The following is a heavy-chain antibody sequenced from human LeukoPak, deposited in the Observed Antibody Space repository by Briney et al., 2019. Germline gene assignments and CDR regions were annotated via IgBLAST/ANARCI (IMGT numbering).Heavy chain of an antibody. CDR2: IKPDGSEK. Sequence: PGGSLRLSCAASGFTFSSSWMAWVRQAPGQGLDRVASIKPDGSEKYYVDSVKGRFIISRDNAKNSLHLQMNSLRAEDTAVYYCARGAAVAAAVFDYWGQGILATVSS. CDR1: GFTFSSSW. J-gene: IGHJ4*02. V-gene: IGHV3-7*01. CDR3: ARGAAVAAAVFDY. D-gene: IGHD2-15*01.